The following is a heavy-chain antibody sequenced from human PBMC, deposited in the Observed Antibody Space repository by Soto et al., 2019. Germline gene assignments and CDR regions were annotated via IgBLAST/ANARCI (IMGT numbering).Heavy chain of an antibody. D-gene: IGHD4-17*01. CDR3: VKDHGDYTKYYYYHYGLDV. Sequence: VGSLRLSCSASGFTFSTYAMHWVRQAPGKGLEYVSGIGGDGRSTNYADSVKGRFTISRDNSKTSLYLQMSSLRPEDTAVYFCVKDHGDYTKYYYYHYGLDVWGQGTTVTVSS. J-gene: IGHJ6*02. V-gene: IGHV3-64D*06. CDR1: GFTFSTYA. CDR2: IGGDGRST.